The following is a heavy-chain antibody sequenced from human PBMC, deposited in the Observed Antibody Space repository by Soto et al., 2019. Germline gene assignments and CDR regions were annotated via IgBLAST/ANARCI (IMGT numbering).Heavy chain of an antibody. Sequence: GGSLRLSCAASGFTFSSYAMHWVRQAPGKGLEWVAVISYDGSNKYYADSVKGRFTISRDNSKNTLYLQMNSLRAEDTAVYYCARSKRIYCSNTSCYTTYYYYY. CDR3: ARSKRIYCSNTSCYTTYYYYY. CDR2: ISYDGSNK. CDR1: GFTFSSYA. D-gene: IGHD2-2*02. J-gene: IGHJ6*01. V-gene: IGHV3-30-3*01.